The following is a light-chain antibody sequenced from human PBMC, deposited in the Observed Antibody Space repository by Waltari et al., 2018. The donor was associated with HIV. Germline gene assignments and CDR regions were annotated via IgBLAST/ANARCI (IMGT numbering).Light chain of an antibody. CDR2: KDY. J-gene: IGLJ2*01. V-gene: IGLV3-25*03. Sequence: SDELTQPPSVSVSPGQTARITCPGDAFARQYAYWYQQQPGHAPVLLIYKDYEMPSGIPERFSGSSSGTTVTLTISGVQADDEADYYCQSADSSGSSVVFGGGTKLTVL. CDR3: QSADSSGSSVV. CDR1: AFARQY.